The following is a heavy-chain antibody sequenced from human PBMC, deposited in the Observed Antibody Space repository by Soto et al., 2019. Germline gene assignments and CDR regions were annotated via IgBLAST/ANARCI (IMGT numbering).Heavy chain of an antibody. V-gene: IGHV1-2*04. J-gene: IGHJ4*02. Sequence: GASVKVSCKASGYTFTGYYMHWVRQAPGQGLEWMGWINPNSGGTNYAQKFQGWVTMTRDTSISTAYMELSRLRVDDTAVYFCARDRQWSSGYFWHWGQGALVTVSS. CDR3: ARDRQWSSGYFWH. D-gene: IGHD3-22*01. CDR1: GYTFTGYY. CDR2: INPNSGGT.